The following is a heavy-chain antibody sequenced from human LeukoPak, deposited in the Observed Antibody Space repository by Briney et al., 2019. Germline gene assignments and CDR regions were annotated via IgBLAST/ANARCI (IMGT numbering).Heavy chain of an antibody. D-gene: IGHD1-26*01. J-gene: IGHJ4*02. CDR2: INRDGSTT. V-gene: IGHV3-74*01. CDR3: AKNTSGSYFDY. Sequence: PGGSLRLSCAASGFTFSSYWMHWVRQAPGKGLVWVSRINRDGSTTTYADSVKGRFTISRDNSKNTLYLQMNSLRADDTAVYYCAKNTSGSYFDYWGQGTLVTVSS. CDR1: GFTFSSYW.